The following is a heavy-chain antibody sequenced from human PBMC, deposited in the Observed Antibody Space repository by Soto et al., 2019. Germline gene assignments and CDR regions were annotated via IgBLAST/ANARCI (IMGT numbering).Heavy chain of an antibody. D-gene: IGHD3-10*01. V-gene: IGHV1-18*04. CDR1: GYTFSSYG. Sequence: QVQLVQSGTEVKEPGASVKVSCKASGYTFSSYGISWVRQAPGQGLEWMGWISARNGDTNYAQKFQGRVTMTTDTFTSIVYMELRSLRSDDTAMYYCARDYYYGSGSNHSSNCMDVWGQGNTVNVSS. CDR3: ARDYYYGSGSNHSSNCMDV. J-gene: IGHJ6*02. CDR2: ISARNGDT.